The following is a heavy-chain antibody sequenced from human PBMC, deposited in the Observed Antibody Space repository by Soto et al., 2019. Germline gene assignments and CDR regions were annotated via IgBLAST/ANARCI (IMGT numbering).Heavy chain of an antibody. D-gene: IGHD5-18*01. CDR3: AKGSASARPYYFDS. Sequence: PGGSLRLSCEASGFTFTNYVMSWVRQSPGKGLEWEWVSAITGKTGTTYLADSVKSRFTVSRDNTKNTLFLQMNSLKAEDTGVYYCAKGSASARPYYFDSWGQGALVTSPQ. CDR1: GFTFTNYV. CDR2: ITGKTGTT. V-gene: IGHV3-23*01. J-gene: IGHJ4*02.